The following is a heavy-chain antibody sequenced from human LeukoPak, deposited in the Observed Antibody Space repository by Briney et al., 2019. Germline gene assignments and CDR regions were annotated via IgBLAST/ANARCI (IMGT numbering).Heavy chain of an antibody. Sequence: SETLSLTCTVSGGSISSYYWSWIRQPPGKGLEWIGYIYYSGSTNYNPSLKSRVTISVDTSKNQFSLKLSSVTAADTAVYYCARWEMTNLRYFDWLHVGVFDYWGQGTLVTVSS. D-gene: IGHD3-9*01. CDR2: IYYSGST. CDR1: GGSISSYY. J-gene: IGHJ4*02. CDR3: ARWEMTNLRYFDWLHVGVFDY. V-gene: IGHV4-59*01.